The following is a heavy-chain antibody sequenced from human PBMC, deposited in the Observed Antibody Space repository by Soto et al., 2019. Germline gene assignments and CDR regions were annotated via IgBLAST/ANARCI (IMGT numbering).Heavy chain of an antibody. V-gene: IGHV3-30*18. CDR3: AKEDGLSWELLYIDY. CDR1: GFTFSSYG. D-gene: IGHD1-26*01. Sequence: QVQMVESGGGVVQPGRSLRLSCAASGFTFSSYGMHWVRQAPGKGLEWVAVISYDGSNKYYADSVKGRFTISRDNSKNTLYLQMNSLRAEDTAVYYCAKEDGLSWELLYIDYWGQGTLVTVSS. CDR2: ISYDGSNK. J-gene: IGHJ4*02.